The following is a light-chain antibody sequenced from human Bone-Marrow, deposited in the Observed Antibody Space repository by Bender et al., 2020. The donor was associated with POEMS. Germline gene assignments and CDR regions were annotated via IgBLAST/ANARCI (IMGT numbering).Light chain of an antibody. J-gene: IGLJ3*02. V-gene: IGLV3-25*03. Sequence: SFDLTQPPSVSVSPGQTARIPCSGDALPKQYVYWYRQKSGQAPTLPIYKDTERPSGIPERFSGSNSGTTVTLIIIGVQAEDEADYYCQAVDSRGPYWVFGGGTRLTVL. CDR3: QAVDSRGPYWV. CDR2: KDT. CDR1: ALPKQY.